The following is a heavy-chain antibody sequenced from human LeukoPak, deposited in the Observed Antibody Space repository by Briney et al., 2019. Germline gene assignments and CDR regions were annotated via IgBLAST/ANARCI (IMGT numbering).Heavy chain of an antibody. V-gene: IGHV4-4*02. CDR3: ARRDYSSGHFDI. CDR2: IYHSGST. D-gene: IGHD3-22*01. Sequence: SETLSLTCTVSGGSISSSNWWSWVRPPPGKGLEWIGEIYHSGSTNYNPSLESRVTISVDKSKNQFSLKMSSVTAADTAVYYCARRDYSSGHFDIWGQGTMVTVSS. CDR1: GGSISSSNW. J-gene: IGHJ3*02.